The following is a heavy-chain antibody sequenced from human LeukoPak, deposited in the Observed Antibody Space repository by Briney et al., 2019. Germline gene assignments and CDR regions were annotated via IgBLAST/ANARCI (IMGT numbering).Heavy chain of an antibody. CDR3: ATGSKGSYYYDSSTYDY. V-gene: IGHV1-24*01. CDR2: FDPEDGET. CDR1: GYTLTELS. J-gene: IGHJ4*02. D-gene: IGHD3-22*01. Sequence: GASVKVSCKVSGYTLTELSMHWVRQAPGKGLEWMGGFDPEDGETIYAQKFQDRVTMTEDTSTDTAYMELSSLRSEDTAVYYCATGSKGSYYYDSSTYDYWGQGTLVTVSS.